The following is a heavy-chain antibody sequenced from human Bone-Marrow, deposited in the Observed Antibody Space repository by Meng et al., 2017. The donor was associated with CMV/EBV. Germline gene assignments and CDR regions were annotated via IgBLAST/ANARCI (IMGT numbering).Heavy chain of an antibody. V-gene: IGHV1-18*01. J-gene: IGHJ6*02. CDR2: ISAYNGNT. Sequence: ASVKVSCKASGYTFTSYGISWVRQAPGQGLEWMGWISAYNGNTNYAQKLQGRVTITTDESTSTAYMELGSLRSEDTAVYYCARDPQGYGMDVWGQGTTVTVSS. CDR1: GYTFTSYG. CDR3: ARDPQGYGMDV.